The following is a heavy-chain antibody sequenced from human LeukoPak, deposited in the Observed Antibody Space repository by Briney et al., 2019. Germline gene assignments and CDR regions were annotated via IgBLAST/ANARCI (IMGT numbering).Heavy chain of an antibody. Sequence: ASVKVSCKASGYTFTDYVVSWVRQAPGQGLEWMGWISAYDGKTKFDPKVQDRVTLTIDTSATTAFMDLRSLRFDDTAVYYCVRSSGRYSNLWGQGTLVIVSS. CDR3: VRSSGRYSNL. CDR1: GYTFTDYV. V-gene: IGHV1-18*01. J-gene: IGHJ5*02. D-gene: IGHD1-26*01. CDR2: ISAYDGKT.